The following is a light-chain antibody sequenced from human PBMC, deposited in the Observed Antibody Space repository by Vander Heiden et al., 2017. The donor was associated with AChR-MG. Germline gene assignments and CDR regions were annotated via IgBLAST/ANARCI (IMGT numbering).Light chain of an antibody. V-gene: IGKV3-20*01. J-gene: IGKJ3*01. CDR3: QRTYT. CDR1: QSVSGSH. CDR2: GAS. Sequence: CSARQSVSGSHLAWYQQTPGRAPRVPIYGASFRPTGIPDRFSGSGSATDFTLTITRLEPEDFAVHYCQRTYTFGPGTKVDIK.